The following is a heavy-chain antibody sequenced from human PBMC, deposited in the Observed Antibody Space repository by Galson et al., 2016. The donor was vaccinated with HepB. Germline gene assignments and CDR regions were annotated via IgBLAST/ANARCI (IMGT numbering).Heavy chain of an antibody. CDR1: GGSISSSSYY. V-gene: IGHV4-39*01. Sequence: SETLSLTCTVSGGSISSSSYYWGWIRQPPGKGLEWIGSFYYTGSPYYNPSLKSRVAISVDTSKNQFAKTQFSLKLSSVTAADTAVYYCARTIYDFWSAYYYWGPGTLVTVAS. CDR3: ARTIYDFWSAYYY. D-gene: IGHD3-3*01. J-gene: IGHJ4*02. CDR2: FYYTGSP.